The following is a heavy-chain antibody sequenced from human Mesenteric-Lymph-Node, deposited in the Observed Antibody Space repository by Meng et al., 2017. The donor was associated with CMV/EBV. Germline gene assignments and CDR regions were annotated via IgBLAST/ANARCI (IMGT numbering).Heavy chain of an antibody. CDR2: INPSGGST. CDR3: ARDRLDYYGSSGWENWFDP. J-gene: IGHJ5*02. Sequence: ASVKVSCKASGYTFTSYYMHWVRQAPGQGLERKGIINPSGGSTSYAQKFQGRVTMTRDTSTSTVYMELSSLRSEDTAVYYCARDRLDYYGSSGWENWFDPWGQGTLGTVSS. D-gene: IGHD3-22*01. CDR1: GYTFTSYY. V-gene: IGHV1-46*01.